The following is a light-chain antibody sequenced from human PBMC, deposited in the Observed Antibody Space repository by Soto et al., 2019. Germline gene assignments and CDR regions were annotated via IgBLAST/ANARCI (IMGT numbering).Light chain of an antibody. CDR1: ISDVGGYNY. CDR3: TSYTSSITYV. J-gene: IGLJ1*01. V-gene: IGLV2-14*01. Sequence: QSVLTQPASVSGSPGQSITISCTGTISDVGGYNYVSWYQQHPGKAPKLIVYEVSWRPSGVSNRFSGSKSGNTASLTISGLQPEDEADYYCTSYTSSITYVFGTGTKVTVL. CDR2: EVS.